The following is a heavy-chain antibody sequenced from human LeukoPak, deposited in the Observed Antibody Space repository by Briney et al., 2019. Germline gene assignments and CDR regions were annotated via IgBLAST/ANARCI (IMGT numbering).Heavy chain of an antibody. Sequence: SQTLSLTCAISWGSVSSNSAAWKWIRQSPSRGLESLGRTYYRSKWYNDYAVSVKSRITINPDTSKNQFSLQLNSVTPEDTAVYHCARDRQLVWRYFDSWGQGTLVTVSS. D-gene: IGHD6-13*01. V-gene: IGHV6-1*01. CDR2: TYYRSKWYN. CDR3: ARDRQLVWRYFDS. J-gene: IGHJ4*02. CDR1: WGSVSSNSAA.